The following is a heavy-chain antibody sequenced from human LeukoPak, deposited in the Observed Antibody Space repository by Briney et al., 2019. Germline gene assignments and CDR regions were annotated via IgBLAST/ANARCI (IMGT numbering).Heavy chain of an antibody. Sequence: PSETLSLTCTLSGGSFSSYYWSWIRQPPGKGLEWIGNIYYSGSTNYNPSLKSRVTISVDTSKNQFSLKLSSVTATDTAVYYCARAGYSGSDFSVWGKGSTVTVSS. CDR2: IYYSGST. D-gene: IGHD5-12*01. CDR1: GGSFSSYY. V-gene: IGHV4-59*01. CDR3: ARAGYSGSDFSV. J-gene: IGHJ6*04.